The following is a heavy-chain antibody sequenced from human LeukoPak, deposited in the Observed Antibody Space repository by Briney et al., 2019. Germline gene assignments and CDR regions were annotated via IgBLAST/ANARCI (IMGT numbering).Heavy chain of an antibody. Sequence: PGGSLRLSCAASGFTVSSNYMSWVRQAPGKGLEWVSVIYSGGSTYYADSVKGRFTISRDNSKNTLYLQMNSLRAEDTAVYYCARFYGGNSAGFDYWGQGTLVTVSS. CDR1: GFTVSSNY. J-gene: IGHJ4*02. D-gene: IGHD4-23*01. CDR2: IYSGGST. V-gene: IGHV3-53*01. CDR3: ARFYGGNSAGFDY.